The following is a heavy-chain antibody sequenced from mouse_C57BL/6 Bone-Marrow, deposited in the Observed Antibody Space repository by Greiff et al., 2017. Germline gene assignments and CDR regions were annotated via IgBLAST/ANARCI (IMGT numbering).Heavy chain of an antibody. Sequence: VQLQQSGPELVKPGASVKISCKASGYTFTDYYMNWVKQSHGKSLEWIGDINPNNGGTSYNQKFKGKATLTVDKSSSTAYMELRSLTSEDSAVYYCASKLYWYFDVWGTGTTVTVSS. CDR3: ASKLYWYFDV. J-gene: IGHJ1*03. CDR2: INPNNGGT. V-gene: IGHV1-26*01. CDR1: GYTFTDYY.